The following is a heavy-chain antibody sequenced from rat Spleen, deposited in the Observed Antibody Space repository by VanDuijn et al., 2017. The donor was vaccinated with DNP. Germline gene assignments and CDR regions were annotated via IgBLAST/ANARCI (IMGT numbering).Heavy chain of an antibody. CDR3: ARGVYYYSATYWYFDF. CDR2: ISGSGGST. V-gene: IGHV5-25*01. J-gene: IGHJ1*01. CDR1: GFTFSNYD. D-gene: IGHD1-1*01. Sequence: EVQLVESGGGLVQPGRSLKLSCAASGFTFSNYDMAWVRQAPAKGLEWVATISGSGGSTHYRDSVKGRFTISRDNAKGTLYLQMNSLRSEDTATYYCARGVYYYSATYWYFDFWGPGTMVTVSS.